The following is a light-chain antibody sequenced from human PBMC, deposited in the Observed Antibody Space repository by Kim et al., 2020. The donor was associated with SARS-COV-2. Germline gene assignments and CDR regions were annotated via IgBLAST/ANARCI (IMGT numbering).Light chain of an antibody. V-gene: IGLV1-51*01. Sequence: GQKVTISCSGSSTNIGNDLVSLYQQLPGTAPKLLIFDNNKRPSGRPDRFSGSKSGTSATLGITGLQTADEADYYCGTWDSSLSAVVFGGGTQLTVL. CDR2: DNN. J-gene: IGLJ2*01. CDR3: GTWDSSLSAVV. CDR1: STNIGNDL.